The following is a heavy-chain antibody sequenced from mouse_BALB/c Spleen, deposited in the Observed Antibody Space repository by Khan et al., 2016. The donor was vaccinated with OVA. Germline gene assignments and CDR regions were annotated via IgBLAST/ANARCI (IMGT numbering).Heavy chain of an antibody. CDR2: IDPSDSET. CDR1: GYTFTSYW. Sequence: QVQLQQPGPELVRPGASVKLSCKASGYTFTSYWMNWVKQRPGHGLEWIGRIDPSDSETHYNQLFKDKATLTVDKSSSTAYIQLSSLTSEDSAVYYCARREKYGYDPSWFAYWGQGTLVTVSA. J-gene: IGHJ3*01. D-gene: IGHD2-2*01. V-gene: IGHV1-61*01. CDR3: ARREKYGYDPSWFAY.